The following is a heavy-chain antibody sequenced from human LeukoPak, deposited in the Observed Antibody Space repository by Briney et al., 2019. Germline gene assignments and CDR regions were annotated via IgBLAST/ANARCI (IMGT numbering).Heavy chain of an antibody. CDR1: GFTFSSYA. V-gene: IGHV3-23*01. CDR2: ISGSGDSI. CDR3: TKDIETEWVPLYIRGAFDI. J-gene: IGHJ3*02. D-gene: IGHD1-26*01. Sequence: PGGSLRLSCAASGFTFSSYAMSWVRQAPGKGLEWVSAISGSGDSIYYADSVKGRFTMSRDNSKNTLYLQMHSLRAEDTAVYFCTKDIETEWVPLYIRGAFDIWGQGTMVTVSS.